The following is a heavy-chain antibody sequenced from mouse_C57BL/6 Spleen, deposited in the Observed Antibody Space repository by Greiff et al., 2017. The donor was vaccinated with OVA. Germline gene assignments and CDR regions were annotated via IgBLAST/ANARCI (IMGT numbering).Heavy chain of an antibody. Sequence: QVQLQQPGAELVKPGASVKLSCKASGYTFTSYWMQWVKQRPGQGLEWIGEIDPSDSYTNYNQKFKGKATLTVDTSSSTAYMQLSSLTSEDSAVYYCARWGVYYFDYWGQGTTLTVSS. CDR1: GYTFTSYW. V-gene: IGHV1-50*01. CDR3: ARWGVYYFDY. J-gene: IGHJ2*01. CDR2: IDPSDSYT.